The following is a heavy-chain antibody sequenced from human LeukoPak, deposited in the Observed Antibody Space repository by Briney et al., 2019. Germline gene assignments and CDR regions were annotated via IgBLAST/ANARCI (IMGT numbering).Heavy chain of an antibody. CDR2: ISSNGGGT. D-gene: IGHD6-19*01. V-gene: IGHV3-64D*06. J-gene: IGHJ4*02. CDR3: VGRCSGWCLDY. Sequence: GGSLRLSCSVSGFTFSDYAFNWVRQAPGKGLKYVSAISSNGGGTYYADSVKGRFTTSRDNSKNTLYLQMSSLGSEDTAVYYCVGRCSGWCLDYWGQGTLVVVSS. CDR1: GFTFSDYA.